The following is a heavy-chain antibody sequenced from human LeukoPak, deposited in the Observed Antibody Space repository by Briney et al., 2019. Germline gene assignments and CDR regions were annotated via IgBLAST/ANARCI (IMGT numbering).Heavy chain of an antibody. CDR1: GGSVSSGSYY. CDR2: IYYSGST. J-gene: IGHJ3*02. Sequence: SETLSLTCTVSGGSVSSGSYYWSWIRQPPGKGLEWIGYIYYSGSTYYNPSLKSRVTISVDTSKNQFSLKLSSVTAADTAVYYCARGGYGAFDIWGQGTMVTVSS. V-gene: IGHV4-31*03. D-gene: IGHD3-16*01. CDR3: ARGGYGAFDI.